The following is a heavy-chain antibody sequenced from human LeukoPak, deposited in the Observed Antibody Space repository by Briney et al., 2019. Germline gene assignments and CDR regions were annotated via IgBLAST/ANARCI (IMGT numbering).Heavy chain of an antibody. CDR3: ARWDFDSVNAFDV. CDR1: GFTFSYCW. Sequence: GGSLRLSCTGSGFTFSYCWMYWVRQAPGKGLVWVSRIKGDESSTRYADSVKGRFTTSRDNAKNTLYLQMNSLSAEDTAVYYCARWDFDSVNAFDVWGQGTMVTVSS. CDR2: IKGDESST. D-gene: IGHD3-22*01. V-gene: IGHV3-74*01. J-gene: IGHJ3*01.